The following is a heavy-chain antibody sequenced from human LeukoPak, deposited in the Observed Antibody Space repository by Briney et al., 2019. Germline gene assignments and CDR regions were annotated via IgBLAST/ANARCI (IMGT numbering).Heavy chain of an antibody. Sequence: APVKVSCKASGYTFTSYGISWVRQAPGQGLEWMGWISAYNGNTNYAQKLQGRVTMTTDTSTSTAYMELRSLRSDDTAVYYCARSEPMVTMSDYWGQGTLVTVSS. J-gene: IGHJ4*02. V-gene: IGHV1-18*04. CDR3: ARSEPMVTMSDY. CDR1: GYTFTSYG. D-gene: IGHD5-18*01. CDR2: ISAYNGNT.